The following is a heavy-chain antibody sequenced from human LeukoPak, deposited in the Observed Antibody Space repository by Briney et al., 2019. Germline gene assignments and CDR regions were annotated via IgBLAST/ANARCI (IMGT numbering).Heavy chain of an antibody. Sequence: SETLSLTCTVSGGSISSYYWSWIRQPAGKGLEWIGRIYTSGSTNYNPSLKSRVTMSVDTSKNQFSLKLSSVTAADTAVYYCARGGEDYDFWSGYYGGVAFDYWGQGTLVTVSS. V-gene: IGHV4-4*07. J-gene: IGHJ4*02. D-gene: IGHD3-3*01. CDR3: ARGGEDYDFWSGYYGGVAFDY. CDR1: GGSISSYY. CDR2: IYTSGST.